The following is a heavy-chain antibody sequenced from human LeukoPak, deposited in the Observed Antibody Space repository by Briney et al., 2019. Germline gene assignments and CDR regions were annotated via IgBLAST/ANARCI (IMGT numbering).Heavy chain of an antibody. CDR1: GFTFSSYA. CDR3: AKDTSRIAAAAGPTFDY. J-gene: IGHJ4*02. Sequence: GGSLRLSCAASGFTFSSYAMSWVRQAPGKGLEWVSAISGSGGSTYYADSVKGRFTISRDNSKNTLYLQMNSLRAEDTAVYYCAKDTSRIAAAAGPTFDYWGQGTLVTVSS. D-gene: IGHD6-13*01. V-gene: IGHV3-23*01. CDR2: ISGSGGST.